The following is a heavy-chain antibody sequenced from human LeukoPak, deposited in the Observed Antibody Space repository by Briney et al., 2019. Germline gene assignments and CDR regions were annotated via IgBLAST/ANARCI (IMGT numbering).Heavy chain of an antibody. J-gene: IGHJ4*02. CDR1: GFTFSSYW. CDR3: ARDLGYSSGVDY. D-gene: IGHD6-19*01. CDR2: INSDGSST. Sequence: PGGSLRLSCAASGFTFSSYWVHWVRHAPGKRLVWVSRINSDGSSTSYADSVKGRFTISRDNAKNTLYLQMNSLRAEDTAMYYCARDLGYSSGVDYWGQGTLVTVSS. V-gene: IGHV3-74*01.